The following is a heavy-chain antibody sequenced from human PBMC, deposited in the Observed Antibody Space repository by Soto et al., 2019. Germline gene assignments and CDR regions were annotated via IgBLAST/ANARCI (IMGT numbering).Heavy chain of an antibody. CDR3: ARNRDFYY. CDR2: ISYDGSNK. Sequence: QVQLVESGGGVVQPGRSLRLSCAASGFTFSSYAMHWVRQAPGKGLEWVAVISYDGSNKYYADSVKGRFTISRDNSKNTLYLQMNSLRAEDTAVYYCARNRDFYYWGQGTLVTVSS. CDR1: GFTFSSYA. V-gene: IGHV3-30-3*01. J-gene: IGHJ4*02.